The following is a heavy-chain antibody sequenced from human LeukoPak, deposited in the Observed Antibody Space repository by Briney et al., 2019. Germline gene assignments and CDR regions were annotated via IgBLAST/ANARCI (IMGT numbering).Heavy chain of an antibody. Sequence: GGSLRLSCAASGITFSSYGMTWVRQAPGKGLEWVSSISDSGGTYYADSVKGRFSISRDSYKHTVNLQMDSLRADDTAVYYCVVVTRGYWGQGTLVTVSP. J-gene: IGHJ4*02. V-gene: IGHV3-23*01. CDR1: GITFSSYG. CDR3: VVVTRGY. D-gene: IGHD5-12*01. CDR2: ISDSGGT.